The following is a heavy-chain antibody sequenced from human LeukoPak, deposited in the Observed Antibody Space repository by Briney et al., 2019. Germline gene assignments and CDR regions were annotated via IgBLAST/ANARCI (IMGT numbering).Heavy chain of an antibody. CDR2: IWYDGSNK. D-gene: IGHD3-3*02. CDR3: ATSLGESTFET. Sequence: TGGSLRLSWAASGFKFRNYCMHWVRQAPGKGLEWVAVIWYDGSNKYYADSVKGRFTISRDNSKNTLYVQMNSLRVEDTAVYYCATSLGESTFETWGQGTLVTVSS. V-gene: IGHV3-33*01. J-gene: IGHJ5*02. CDR1: GFKFRNYC.